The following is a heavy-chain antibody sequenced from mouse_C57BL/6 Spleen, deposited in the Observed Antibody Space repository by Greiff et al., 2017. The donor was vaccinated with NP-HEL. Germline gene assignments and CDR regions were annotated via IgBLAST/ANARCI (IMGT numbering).Heavy chain of an antibody. CDR2: IDPENGDT. J-gene: IGHJ4*01. V-gene: IGHV14-4*01. CDR3: TTRFITTVGDYAMDY. D-gene: IGHD1-1*01. Sequence: EVKLQESGAELVRPGASVKLSCTASGFNIKDDYMHWVKQRPEQGLEWIGWIDPENGDTEYASKFQGKATITADTSSNTAYLQLSSLTSEDTAVYYCTTRFITTVGDYAMDYWGQGTSVTVSS. CDR1: GFNIKDDY.